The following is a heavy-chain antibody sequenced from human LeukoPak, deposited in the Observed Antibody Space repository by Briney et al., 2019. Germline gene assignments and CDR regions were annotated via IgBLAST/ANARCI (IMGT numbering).Heavy chain of an antibody. CDR3: ARGHWNFHYYYYGMDV. J-gene: IGHJ6*02. Sequence: SETLSLTCAVYGGSFSGYYWSWIRQPPGKGLEWIGEINHSGSTNYNPSLKSRVTISVDTSKNQLSLKLSSVAAADTAVYYCARGHWNFHYYYYGMDVWGQGTTVTVSS. CDR1: GGSFSGYY. CDR2: INHSGST. V-gene: IGHV4-34*01. D-gene: IGHD1-7*01.